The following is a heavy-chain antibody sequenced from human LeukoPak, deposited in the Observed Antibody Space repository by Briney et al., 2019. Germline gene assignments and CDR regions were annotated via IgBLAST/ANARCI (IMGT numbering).Heavy chain of an antibody. Sequence: GGSLRLSCAASGFTFSSYSMNWVRQAPGKGLEWVSYISSSSSTIYYADSVKGRFTISRDNAKNSLYLQMNSLRAEDTAVYYCARSRWELPLDYWGQGTLVTVSS. CDR2: ISSSSSTI. CDR3: ARSRWELPLDY. D-gene: IGHD1-26*01. CDR1: GFTFSSYS. V-gene: IGHV3-48*04. J-gene: IGHJ4*02.